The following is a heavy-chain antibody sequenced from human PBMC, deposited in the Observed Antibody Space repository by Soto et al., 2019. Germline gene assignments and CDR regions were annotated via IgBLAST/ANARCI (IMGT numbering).Heavy chain of an antibody. D-gene: IGHD6-13*01. J-gene: IGHJ5*01. Sequence: QVQLVESGGGVVQPGRSLRLSCAASGFTFSHYGMNWVRQAPGKGLDWVALIWYDGSNKYYADSVKGRFTISRDNSNNTLFLQMNSLRAEDTAVYYCVRWGGSSSSVRFDSWGQGTLVTVSS. CDR2: IWYDGSNK. V-gene: IGHV3-33*01. CDR1: GFTFSHYG. CDR3: VRWGGSSSSVRFDS.